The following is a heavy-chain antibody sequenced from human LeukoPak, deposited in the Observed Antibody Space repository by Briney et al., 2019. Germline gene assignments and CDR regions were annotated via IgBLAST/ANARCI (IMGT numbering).Heavy chain of an antibody. CDR1: GGSISSGSYY. J-gene: IGHJ4*02. CDR2: LYTSGST. D-gene: IGHD4-17*01. Sequence: PSETLSLTCTVSGGSISSGSYYWSWIRQPAGKGLEWIGRLYTSGSTHYNPSLKSRVTISGDTSKNQFSLKLSSVTAADTAVYYCASYGDFYYFDYWGQGTLVTVSS. V-gene: IGHV4-61*02. CDR3: ASYGDFYYFDY.